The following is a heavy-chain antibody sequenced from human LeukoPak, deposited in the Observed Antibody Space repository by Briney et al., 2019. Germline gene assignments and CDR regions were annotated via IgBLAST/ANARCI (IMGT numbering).Heavy chain of an antibody. CDR2: IYNSGTT. J-gene: IGHJ4*02. D-gene: IGHD1-1*01. V-gene: IGHV4-39*07. CDR1: GGSIDSSSYY. CDR3: TAERAGTIVDY. Sequence: NPSETLSLTCTVSGGSIDSSSYYWGWIRQPPGKGLEWIGSIYNSGTTFYNPSLKSRVTVSVDMSKNQFSLKLSSVTAADTAVYYCTAERAGTIVDYWGQGTLVTVSS.